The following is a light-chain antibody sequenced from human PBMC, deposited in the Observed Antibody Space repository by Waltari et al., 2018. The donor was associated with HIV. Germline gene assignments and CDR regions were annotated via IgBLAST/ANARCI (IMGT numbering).Light chain of an antibody. Sequence: QSVLTQPPSVSGAPGPRVTVSCTGSASNIGPRYDVHWYQKLPGTAPKLFINGNKNRPSGVPDRFSVSKSGASASLAITGLQGEDEGDYYCQTYDTDLKTYVFGSGTKVTVL. CDR1: ASNIGPRYD. CDR2: GNK. V-gene: IGLV1-40*01. CDR3: QTYDTDLKTYV. J-gene: IGLJ1*01.